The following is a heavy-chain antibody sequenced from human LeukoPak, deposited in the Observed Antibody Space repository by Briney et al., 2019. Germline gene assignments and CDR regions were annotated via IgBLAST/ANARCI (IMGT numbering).Heavy chain of an antibody. J-gene: IGHJ4*02. CDR2: INPNSGGT. Sequence: ASVKVSCKASGYTFTGYYIHWVRQAPGQGLEWMGWINPNSGGTNYAQKFQVRGTMTRDTSISTAYMELSRLRSDDTAVYYCARSAKSSSWVEFDYWGQGTLVTVSS. CDR1: GYTFTGYY. V-gene: IGHV1-2*02. CDR3: ARSAKSSSWVEFDY. D-gene: IGHD6-13*01.